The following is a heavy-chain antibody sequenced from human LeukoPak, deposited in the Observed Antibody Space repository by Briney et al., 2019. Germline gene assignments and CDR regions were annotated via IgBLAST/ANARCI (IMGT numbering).Heavy chain of an antibody. Sequence: PSETLSLTCAVYGGSFSGYYWSWIRQPPGKGLEWIGEINHSGSTNYNPSLKSRVTISVDTSKNQFSLKLSSVTAADTAVYYCARDDRRTYDSSGYEVYYFDYWGQGTLVTVSS. J-gene: IGHJ4*02. V-gene: IGHV4-34*01. CDR2: INHSGST. CDR3: ARDDRRTYDSSGYEVYYFDY. CDR1: GGSFSGYY. D-gene: IGHD3-22*01.